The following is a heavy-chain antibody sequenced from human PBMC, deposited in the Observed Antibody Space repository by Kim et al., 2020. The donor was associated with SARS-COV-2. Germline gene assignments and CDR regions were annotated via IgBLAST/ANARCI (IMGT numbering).Heavy chain of an antibody. D-gene: IGHD2-15*01. CDR2: IAHDGSYQ. CDR3: ARGWELPRGFYLDH. V-gene: IGHV3-30*04. CDR1: GFTFSSYP. J-gene: IGHJ4*02. Sequence: GGSLRLSCVASGFTFSSYPMYWVRQAPGKGLEWVTLIAHDGSYQYHSDSVEGRFTISRDNSKNTVDLQMNSLRPEDTAVYYCARGWELPRGFYLDHWGQGTLVTVSS.